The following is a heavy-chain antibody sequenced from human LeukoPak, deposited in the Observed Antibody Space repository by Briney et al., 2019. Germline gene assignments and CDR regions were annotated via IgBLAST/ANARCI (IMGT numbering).Heavy chain of an antibody. CDR2: INAGNGNT. V-gene: IGHV1-3*01. D-gene: IGHD6-19*01. CDR1: GYTFTSYA. J-gene: IGHJ4*02. CDR3: ARVDIAVAGYYFDY. Sequence: ASVKVSCKASGYTFTSYAMHWVRQAPGQRLEWMGWINAGNGNTKYSQKFQGRVTITRDTSASTAYMELSSLRSEDAAVYYCARVDIAVAGYYFDYWGQGTLVTVSS.